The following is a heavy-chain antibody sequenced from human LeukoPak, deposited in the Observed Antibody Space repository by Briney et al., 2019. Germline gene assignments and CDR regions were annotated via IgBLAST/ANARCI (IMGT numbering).Heavy chain of an antibody. J-gene: IGHJ3*01. CDR2: IHSSTIYK. CDR1: GFTFSSYN. V-gene: IGHV3-21*01. D-gene: IGHD1-20*01. CDR3: ARAANNSDAFDV. Sequence: GGSLRLSCAASGFTFSSYNMQWVRQPPGKGLEWVSCIHSSTIYKYFADSLKGRFIISRDNTKNSLYLQMNGLRAADTAVYYCARAANNSDAFDVWGQGTMVTVSS.